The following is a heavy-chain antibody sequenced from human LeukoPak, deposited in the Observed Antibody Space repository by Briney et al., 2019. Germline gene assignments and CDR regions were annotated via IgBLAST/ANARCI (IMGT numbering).Heavy chain of an antibody. CDR2: IKQDGSEK. V-gene: IGHV3-7*01. D-gene: IGHD2-15*01. CDR1: EFTFSSYW. J-gene: IGHJ3*02. CDR3: ARHRSGGSQDDAFDI. Sequence: GGSLRLSCAASEFTFSSYWMCWVRQAPGKGLEWVADIKQDGSEKYYVDSVKGRFTISRQNAKKSVFLQMNSLRAEDTAVYYCARHRSGGSQDDAFDIWGQGTMVTVSS.